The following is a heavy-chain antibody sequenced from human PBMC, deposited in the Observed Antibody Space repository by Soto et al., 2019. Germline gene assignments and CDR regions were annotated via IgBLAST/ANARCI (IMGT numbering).Heavy chain of an antibody. CDR2: IIPIFGTA. CDR1: GGTFSSYA. D-gene: IGHD4-4*01. V-gene: IGHV1-69*13. Sequence: ASVKVSCKASGGTFSSYAISWVRQAPGQGLEWMGGIIPIFGTANYAQKFQGRVTITADESTSTAYMELSSLRSEDTAVYYCARVEGMVSRYSNYRSYYYGMDVWGQGTTVT. CDR3: ARVEGMVSRYSNYRSYYYGMDV. J-gene: IGHJ6*02.